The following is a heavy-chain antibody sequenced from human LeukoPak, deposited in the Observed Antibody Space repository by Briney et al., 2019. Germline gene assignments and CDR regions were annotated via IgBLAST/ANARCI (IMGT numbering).Heavy chain of an antibody. J-gene: IGHJ3*01. V-gene: IGHV3-7*01. CDR1: GGSFSGYY. CDR2: TKQDASEK. CDR3: ACSGRGPFDA. D-gene: IGHD6-19*01. Sequence: ETLSLTCAVYGGSFSGYYWSWIRQPPGKGLEWVATTKQDASEKYYVDSVKGRFTISRDNVKNSLFFQMNSLRAEDTAVYYCACSGRGPFDAWGQGTMVTVSS.